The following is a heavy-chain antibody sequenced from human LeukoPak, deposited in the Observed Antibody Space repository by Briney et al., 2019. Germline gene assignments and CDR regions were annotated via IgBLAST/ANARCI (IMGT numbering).Heavy chain of an antibody. V-gene: IGHV3-7*01. CDR1: GFTFSSYW. J-gene: IGHJ6*03. CDR3: ARATEGYSYGYRVYYYYYMDV. Sequence: GGSLRLSCAASGFTFSSYWMRWVRQAPGKGLEWVANIKEDGSEQYYVDSVKGRFTISRDNAKNSLYLQMNSLRAEDTAVYYCARATEGYSYGYRVYYYYYMDVWGIGTTVSVSS. CDR2: IKEDGSEQ. D-gene: IGHD5-18*01.